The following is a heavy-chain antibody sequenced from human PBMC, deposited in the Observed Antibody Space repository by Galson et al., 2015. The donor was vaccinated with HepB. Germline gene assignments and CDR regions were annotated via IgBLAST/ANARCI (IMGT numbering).Heavy chain of an antibody. CDR2: ISSSGSTI. Sequence: SLRLSCAASGFTFSDYYMSWIRQAPGKGLEWVSYISSSGSTIYYADSVKGRFTIPRDNAKNSLYLQMNSLRAEDTAVYYCARATEGGAPDANLRRAFAPWGQGTLVTVSS. V-gene: IGHV3-11*01. CDR3: ARATEGGAPDANLRRAFAP. CDR1: GFTFSDYY. J-gene: IGHJ5*02. D-gene: IGHD2-2*01.